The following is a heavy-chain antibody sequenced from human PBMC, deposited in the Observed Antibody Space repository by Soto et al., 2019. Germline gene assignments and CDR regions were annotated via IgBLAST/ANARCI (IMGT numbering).Heavy chain of an antibody. V-gene: IGHV4-30-4*02. Sequence: SETLSLTCTVSGASISSGDYYWSWIRQHPGKGLEWIGHTYHSGSTYYNSSLQSRLTMSLDTSKNQFSLKLRSVNAADTVVYNCARGYYDTSGYSGSRFDNWAQATLVTVSS. D-gene: IGHD3-22*01. CDR2: TYHSGST. CDR1: GASISSGDYY. CDR3: ARGYYDTSGYSGSRFDN. J-gene: IGHJ4*01.